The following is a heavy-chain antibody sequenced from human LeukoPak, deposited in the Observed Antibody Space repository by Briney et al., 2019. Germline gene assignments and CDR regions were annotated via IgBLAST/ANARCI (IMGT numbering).Heavy chain of an antibody. V-gene: IGHV4-61*01. CDR3: ARVTGYSYGPDAFDI. CDR2: IYYSGST. Sequence: PSETLSLTCTVSDYSISSGYYWGWIRQPPGKGLEWIGYIYYSGSTNYNPSLKSRVTISVDTSKNQFSLKLSSVTAADTAVYYCARVTGYSYGPDAFDIWGQGTMVTVSS. J-gene: IGHJ3*02. D-gene: IGHD5-18*01. CDR1: DYSISSGYY.